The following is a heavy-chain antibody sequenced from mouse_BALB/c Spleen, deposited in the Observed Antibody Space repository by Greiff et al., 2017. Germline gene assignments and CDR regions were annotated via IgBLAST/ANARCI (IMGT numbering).Heavy chain of an antibody. J-gene: IGHJ4*01. Sequence: VQLKQSGAELVKPGASVKLSCTASGFNIKDTYMHWVKQRPEQGLEWIGRIDPANGNTKYDPKFQGKATITADTSSNTAYLQLSSLTSEDTAVYYCARRRLVDAMDYWGQGTSVTVSS. CDR1: GFNIKDTY. D-gene: IGHD4-1*01. CDR3: ARRRLVDAMDY. V-gene: IGHV14-3*02. CDR2: IDPANGNT.